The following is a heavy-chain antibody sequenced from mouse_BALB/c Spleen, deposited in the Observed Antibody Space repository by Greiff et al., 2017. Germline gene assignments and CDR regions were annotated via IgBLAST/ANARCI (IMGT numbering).Heavy chain of an antibody. CDR1: GFNIKDTY. CDR2: IDPANGNT. D-gene: IGHD2-1*01. Sequence: EVKLMESGAELVKPGASVKLSCTASGFNIKDTYMHWVKQRPEQGLEWIGRIDPANGNTKYDPKFQGKATITADTSSNTAYLQLSSLTSEDTAVYYCARKGIYGNYGFDYWGQGTTLTVSS. V-gene: IGHV14-3*02. J-gene: IGHJ2*01. CDR3: ARKGIYGNYGFDY.